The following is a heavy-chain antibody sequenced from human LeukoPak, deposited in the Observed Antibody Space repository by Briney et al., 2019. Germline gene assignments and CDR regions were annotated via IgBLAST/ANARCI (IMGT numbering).Heavy chain of an antibody. CDR2: IYHSGST. CDR1: GGSISRYY. CDR3: APLLYGAGSSPTRDDAFDI. V-gene: IGHV4-59*01. D-gene: IGHD3-10*01. J-gene: IGHJ3*02. Sequence: PSETLSLICTVSGGSISRYYWSWVRQPPGKGLEWVGYIYHSGSTNYTPSLKARVTISVDASKCQFSLKLSSVTAADTAVYYCAPLLYGAGSSPTRDDAFDIWGQGTMVTVSS.